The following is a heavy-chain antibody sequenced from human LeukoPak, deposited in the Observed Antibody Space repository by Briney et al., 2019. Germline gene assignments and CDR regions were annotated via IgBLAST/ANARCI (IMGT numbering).Heavy chain of an antibody. CDR1: GFAFDDYG. J-gene: IGHJ6*03. CDR2: INWNGGST. Sequence: GGSLRLSCAASGFAFDDYGMSWVRQAPGKGLEWVSGINWNGGSTGYADSVKGRFTISRDNAKNSLYLQMNSLRAEDTALYYCARAAAGYYYYYMDVWGKGTTVTVSS. D-gene: IGHD6-13*01. V-gene: IGHV3-20*04. CDR3: ARAAAGYYYYYMDV.